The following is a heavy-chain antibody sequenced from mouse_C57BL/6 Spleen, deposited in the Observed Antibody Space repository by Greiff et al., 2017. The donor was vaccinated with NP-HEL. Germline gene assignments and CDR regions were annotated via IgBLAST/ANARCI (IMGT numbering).Heavy chain of an antibody. CDR1: GFTFSSYA. Sequence: DVMLVESGGGLVKPGGSLKLSCAASGFTFSSYAMSWVRQTPEKRLEWVATISDGGSYTYYPDNVKGRFTISRDNAKNNLYLQMSHLKSEDTAMYYCARDDYDRGYYFDYWGQGTTLTVSS. CDR2: ISDGGSYT. V-gene: IGHV5-4*01. CDR3: ARDDYDRGYYFDY. J-gene: IGHJ2*01. D-gene: IGHD2-4*01.